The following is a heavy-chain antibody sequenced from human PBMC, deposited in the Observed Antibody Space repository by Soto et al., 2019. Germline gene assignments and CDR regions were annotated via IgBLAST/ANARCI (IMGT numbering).Heavy chain of an antibody. J-gene: IGHJ6*02. CDR3: GMVDNYVKPTPQDV. V-gene: IGHV1-18*01. CDR1: GYIFVNYG. Sequence: QVQLVQSGDEVKKPGASVKVSCKASGYIFVNYGIAWVRQAPGQGLEWMGGISPYTGNTHSATKVQGRLTMTTDTSTSKAYMGLGSLTSADTAVLYCGMVDNYVKPTPQDVWGQGTTVTVSS. D-gene: IGHD3-16*01. CDR2: ISPYTGNT.